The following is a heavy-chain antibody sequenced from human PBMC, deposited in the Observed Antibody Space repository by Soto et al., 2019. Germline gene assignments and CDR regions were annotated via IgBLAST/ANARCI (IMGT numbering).Heavy chain of an antibody. Sequence: GGSLRLSCVVSGFTFSNYAMSWVRQAPGKGLEWVSAISSGGGGTYYADSVKGRFTISRDNSKNTLYLQMNSLRAEDTALYYCAKDRRGYTYPLNWFDPWGQGTLVTVSS. V-gene: IGHV3-23*01. CDR2: ISSGGGGT. J-gene: IGHJ5*02. D-gene: IGHD5-18*01. CDR3: AKDRRGYTYPLNWFDP. CDR1: GFTFSNYA.